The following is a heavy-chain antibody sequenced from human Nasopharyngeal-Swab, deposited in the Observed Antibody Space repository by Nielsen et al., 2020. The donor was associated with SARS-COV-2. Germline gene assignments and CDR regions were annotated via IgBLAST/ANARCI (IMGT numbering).Heavy chain of an antibody. Sequence: GGSLRLSCAASGFTFDDYAMHWVRQAPGKGLEWVPGISWNSGSIGYADSVKGRFTISRDNAKNSLYLQMNSLRAEDTALYYCAKVFTWGSPDYWGQGTLVTVSS. CDR1: GFTFDDYA. V-gene: IGHV3-9*01. CDR2: ISWNSGSI. J-gene: IGHJ4*02. D-gene: IGHD3-16*01. CDR3: AKVFTWGSPDY.